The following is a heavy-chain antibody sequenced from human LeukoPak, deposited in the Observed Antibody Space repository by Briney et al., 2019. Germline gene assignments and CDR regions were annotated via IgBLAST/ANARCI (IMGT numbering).Heavy chain of an antibody. CDR1: GYTFTGYY. CDR2: INPNSGGT. V-gene: IGHV1-2*02. Sequence: ASVKVSCKASGYTFTGYYMHLVRQAPGLGLEWMGWINPNSGGTNYAQKFQGRVTMTRDTSNSTAYMELSRLRSDDTAVYYCARESVVYYMDVWGKATTVTVSS. D-gene: IGHD4-23*01. J-gene: IGHJ6*03. CDR3: ARESVVYYMDV.